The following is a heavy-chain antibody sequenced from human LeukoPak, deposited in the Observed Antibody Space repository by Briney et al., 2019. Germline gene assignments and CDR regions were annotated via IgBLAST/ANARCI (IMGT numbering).Heavy chain of an antibody. CDR2: IEGDGRER. CDR3: AAGVGWLIDY. CDR1: GCSFSSYW. Sequence: GGSLRLSCAASGCSFSSYWMSWVRQAPGKGLEWVANIEGDGRERNYMDSVKGRFTISRDNAKNSLHLQMNSLRAEDTAVYYCAAGVGWLIDYWGQGTLVTVSS. J-gene: IGHJ4*02. D-gene: IGHD6-19*01. V-gene: IGHV3-7*03.